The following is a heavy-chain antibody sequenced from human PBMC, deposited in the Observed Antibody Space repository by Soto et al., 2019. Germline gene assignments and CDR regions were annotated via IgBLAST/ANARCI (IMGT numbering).Heavy chain of an antibody. D-gene: IGHD4-17*01. CDR3: ARVAVTTFDY. J-gene: IGHJ4*02. CDR1: GGSFSGYY. CDR2: INHSGST. Sequence: QVQLQQWGAGLLKPSETLSLTCAVYGGSFSGYYWSWIRQPPGKGLEWIGEINHSGSTNYNPSLKSRVTISVDTSKTQFSLKLSSVTAADTAVYYCARVAVTTFDYWGQGTLVTVSS. V-gene: IGHV4-34*01.